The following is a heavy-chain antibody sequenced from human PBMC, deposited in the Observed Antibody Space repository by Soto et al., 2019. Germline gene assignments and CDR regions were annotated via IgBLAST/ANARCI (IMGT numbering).Heavy chain of an antibody. V-gene: IGHV3-33*01. CDR3: VRWYCSGGSCYTTLPYFDY. CDR1: GFSFDTYG. Sequence: QVQLVESGGGVVQPGMSLRLSCSTSGFSFDTYGMHWVRQAPGKGLEWVAVIWYDGSYKYYGESVKGRFTISRDNSRNTLYLQMNSLRAEDTAVYYCVRWYCSGGSCYTTLPYFDYWGQGTLVTVAS. CDR2: IWYDGSYK. D-gene: IGHD2-15*01. J-gene: IGHJ4*02.